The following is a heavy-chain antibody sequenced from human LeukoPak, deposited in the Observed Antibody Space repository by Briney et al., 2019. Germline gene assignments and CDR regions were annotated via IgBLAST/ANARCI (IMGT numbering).Heavy chain of an antibody. Sequence: GESLKISCKGSGYSFTSHWIGWVRQMPGKGLEWMGIIYPGDSDTRYSPSFQGQVTISADKSISTAYLQWSSLKASDTAMYYCARPPAYYYDSSGSPEYYFDYWGQGTLVTVSS. CDR2: IYPGDSDT. CDR1: GYSFTSHW. J-gene: IGHJ4*02. CDR3: ARPPAYYYDSSGSPEYYFDY. V-gene: IGHV5-51*01. D-gene: IGHD3-22*01.